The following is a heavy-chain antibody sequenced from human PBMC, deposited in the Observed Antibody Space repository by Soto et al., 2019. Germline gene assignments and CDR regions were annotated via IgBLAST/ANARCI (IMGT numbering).Heavy chain of an antibody. CDR1: GGSISSSSYY. CDR2: IYYSGST. D-gene: IGHD6-6*01. J-gene: IGHJ5*02. V-gene: IGHV4-39*01. Sequence: QLQLRESGPGLVKPSETLSLTCTVSGGSISSSSYYWGWIRQPPGKGLEWIGSIYYSGSTYYNPSLKSRVTISVDTSKNQFSLKLSSVTAADTAVYYCARHLYSSSSERLDWFDPWGQGTLVTVSS. CDR3: ARHLYSSSSERLDWFDP.